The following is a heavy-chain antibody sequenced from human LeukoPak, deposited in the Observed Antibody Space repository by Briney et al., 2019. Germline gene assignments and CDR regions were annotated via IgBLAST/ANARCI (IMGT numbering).Heavy chain of an antibody. V-gene: IGHV3-23*01. CDR2: ISGSGGST. D-gene: IGHD2-2*02. J-gene: IGHJ4*02. CDR3: AKWGPAEYCSSTSCYTRGFDY. CDR1: GFTFSSYA. Sequence: GGSLRLSCAASGFTFSSYAMSWVRQAPGKGLEWVLAISGSGGSTYYADSVKGRFTISRDNSKNTLYLQMNSLRAEDTAVYYCAKWGPAEYCSSTSCYTRGFDYWGQGTLVTVSS.